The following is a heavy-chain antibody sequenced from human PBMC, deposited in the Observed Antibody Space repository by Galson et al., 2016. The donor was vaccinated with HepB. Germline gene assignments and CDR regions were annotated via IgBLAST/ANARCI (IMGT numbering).Heavy chain of an antibody. V-gene: IGHV3-23*01. Sequence: SLRLSCAASGFIFTNFVMSWVRKAPGKGLEWVSGITSGGTTYYADSVKGRFTISRDNSKNILYLQMKSLRDEDTAVYYCAKRPYSYGWHYGMDVWGQGTTVTVSS. J-gene: IGHJ6*02. CDR3: AKRPYSYGWHYGMDV. D-gene: IGHD5-18*01. CDR1: GFIFTNFV. CDR2: ITSGGTT.